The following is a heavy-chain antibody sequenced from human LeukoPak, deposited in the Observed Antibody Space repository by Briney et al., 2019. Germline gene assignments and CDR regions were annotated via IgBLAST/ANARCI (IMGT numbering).Heavy chain of an antibody. D-gene: IGHD6-19*01. CDR2: FDPEDGET. CDR1: GYTLTELS. V-gene: IGHV1-24*01. J-gene: IGHJ6*02. Sequence: ASVKVSCKVSGYTLTELSMHWVRQAPGKGLERMGGFDPEDGETIYAQKFQGRVTMTEDTSTDTAYMELSSLRSEDTAVYYCATPYSSGWPRGYYYYYGMDVWGQGTTVTVSS. CDR3: ATPYSSGWPRGYYYYYGMDV.